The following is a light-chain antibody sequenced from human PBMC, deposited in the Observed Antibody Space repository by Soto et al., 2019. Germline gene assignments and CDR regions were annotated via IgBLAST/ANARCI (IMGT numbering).Light chain of an antibody. Sequence: EIVLTQSPGTLSLSPGERATLSCRASQSVSSSYLAWYQHKPGQAPRLLIYVASSRATGIPDRFSGSGSGTDFTLTISRLEPEDFAVYYCQQYGSSLITFGQGTRLEIK. CDR2: VAS. V-gene: IGKV3-20*01. J-gene: IGKJ5*01. CDR1: QSVSSSY. CDR3: QQYGSSLIT.